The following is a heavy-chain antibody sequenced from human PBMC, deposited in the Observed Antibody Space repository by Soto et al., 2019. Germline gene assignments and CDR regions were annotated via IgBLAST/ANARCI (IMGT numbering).Heavy chain of an antibody. CDR2: IDGSGAGA. V-gene: IGHV3-23*01. D-gene: IGHD3-9*01. J-gene: IGHJ4*02. Sequence: EVQLLESGGGLVQPGGSLRLSCAASGFTFRSYAMSWVRQAPGRGLECVSSIDGSGAGAYYADSVKGRFTISRDNSKNTLDLQMTRLRAEDTAVYYCATGDILTGSKEGWDYWGQGTLVTVSS. CDR1: GFTFRSYA. CDR3: ATGDILTGSKEGWDY.